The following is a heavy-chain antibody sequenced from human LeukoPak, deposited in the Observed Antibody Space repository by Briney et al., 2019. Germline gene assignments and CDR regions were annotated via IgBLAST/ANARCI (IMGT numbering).Heavy chain of an antibody. V-gene: IGHV1-46*01. D-gene: IGHD1-26*01. CDR2: INPSGGST. J-gene: IGHJ6*02. Sequence: GGSLRLSCAASGFTFSSYGMHWVRQAPGQGLEWMGIINPSGGSTSYAQKFQGRVTMTRDTSTSTVYMELSSLRSEDTAVYYCARCRATPLGLSYYYGMDVWGQGTTVTVSS. CDR3: ARCRATPLGLSYYYGMDV. CDR1: GFTFSSYG.